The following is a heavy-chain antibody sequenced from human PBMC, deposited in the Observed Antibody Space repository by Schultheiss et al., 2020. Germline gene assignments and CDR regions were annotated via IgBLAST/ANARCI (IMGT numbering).Heavy chain of an antibody. CDR2: TYYRSKWYN. D-gene: IGHD1-14*01. CDR1: GDSVSSNSAA. J-gene: IGHJ5*02. CDR3: ARDRRYPDGKRWFDP. V-gene: IGHV6-1*01. Sequence: SQTLSLTCAISGDSVSSNSAAWNWIRQSPSRGLEWLGRTYYRSKWYNDYAVSVKSRITINPDTSKNQFSLKLSSVTAADTSVYYCARDRRYPDGKRWFDPWGQGTLVTVSS.